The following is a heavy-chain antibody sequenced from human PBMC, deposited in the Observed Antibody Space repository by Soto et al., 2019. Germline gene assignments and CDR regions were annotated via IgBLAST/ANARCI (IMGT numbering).Heavy chain of an antibody. Sequence: GGSLRLSCAASGFTFNTFNMNWVRQAPGNGLEWVSSITNNDYTSYADSVKGRFTITRDNAKNSLYLQMNSLRAEDTAVYYCATDSGSYSGYSYYAMDVWGQGTTVTVSS. CDR3: ATDSGSYSGYSYYAMDV. D-gene: IGHD1-26*01. V-gene: IGHV3-21*01. J-gene: IGHJ6*02. CDR1: GFTFNTFN. CDR2: ITNNDYT.